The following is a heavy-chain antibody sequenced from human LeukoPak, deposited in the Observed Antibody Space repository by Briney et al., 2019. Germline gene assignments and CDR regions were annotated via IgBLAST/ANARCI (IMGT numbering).Heavy chain of an antibody. CDR2: ISISGFST. CDR1: GFTFSSYA. CDR3: ARDALGGDDSSGFPDY. J-gene: IGHJ4*02. V-gene: IGHV3-23*01. Sequence: PGGSLRLSCAASGFTFSSYAMSWVRQAPGKGLEWVSAISISGFSTYYADSVKGRFTISRDNSKNTLYLQMNSLRAEDTAVYYCARDALGGDDSSGFPDYWGQGTLVTVSS. D-gene: IGHD3-22*01.